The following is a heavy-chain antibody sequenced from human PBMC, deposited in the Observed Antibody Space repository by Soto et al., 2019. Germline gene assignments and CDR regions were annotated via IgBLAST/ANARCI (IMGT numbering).Heavy chain of an antibody. J-gene: IGHJ3*02. V-gene: IGHV1-8*01. D-gene: IGHD2-2*01. CDR1: GYTFTSYD. CDR3: ARPYCSSTSCYWDDAFDI. CDR2: MNPNRGNT. Sequence: ASVKVSCKASGYTFTSYDINWVRQATGQGLEWMGWMNPNRGNTGYAQKFQGRVTMTRNTSISTAYMELSSLRSEDTAVYYCARPYCSSTSCYWDDAFDIWGQGTMVTVSS.